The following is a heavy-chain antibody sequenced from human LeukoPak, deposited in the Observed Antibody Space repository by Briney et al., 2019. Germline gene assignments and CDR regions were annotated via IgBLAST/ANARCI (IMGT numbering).Heavy chain of an antibody. V-gene: IGHV4-34*01. J-gene: IGHJ3*02. Sequence: SETLSLTCAVYGGSFRVYYWSWIRQPPGKGLEWIGEINHSGSTNYNPSLKSRVTISVDTSKNQFSLKLSSVTAADTAVYYCARSSYCTNGVCYDGDAFDIWGQGTMVTVSS. CDR3: ARSSYCTNGVCYDGDAFDI. D-gene: IGHD2-8*01. CDR2: INHSGST. CDR1: GGSFRVYY.